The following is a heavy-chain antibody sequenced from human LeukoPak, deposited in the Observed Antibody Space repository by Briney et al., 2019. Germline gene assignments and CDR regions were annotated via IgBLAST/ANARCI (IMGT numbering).Heavy chain of an antibody. D-gene: IGHD6-19*01. CDR3: TKGFSSVWYDFDS. Sequence: GGSLRLSFTASGFSFSKFGMGWVRQAPGQGLEWVSFISANGQNTYYADPVKGRFTISRDSSKTVFLLMNSLRGDDTAVYYCTKGFSSVWYDFDSWGQGSLVTVAS. CDR2: ISANGQNT. V-gene: IGHV3-23*01. J-gene: IGHJ4*02. CDR1: GFSFSKFG.